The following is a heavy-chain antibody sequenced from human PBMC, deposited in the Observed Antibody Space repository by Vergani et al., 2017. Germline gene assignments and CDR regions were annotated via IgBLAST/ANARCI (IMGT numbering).Heavy chain of an antibody. V-gene: IGHV3-72*01. Sequence: EVQLVESGGGLVQPGGSLRVSCAASGFTFSDHYIDWVRQAPGKGLEWVGRSRNKANSYSTEYAASVKGRFTISRDESRNSLYLQMNSLRTEDTAVHYCTSCLTYSSSRYDAFDIWGQGAMVTVSA. CDR1: GFTFSDHY. J-gene: IGHJ3*02. CDR3: TSCLTYSSSRYDAFDI. D-gene: IGHD6-13*01. CDR2: SRNKANSYST.